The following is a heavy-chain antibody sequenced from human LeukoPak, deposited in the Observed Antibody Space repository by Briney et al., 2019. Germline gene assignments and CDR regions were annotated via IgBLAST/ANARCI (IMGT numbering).Heavy chain of an antibody. CDR3: VKDRGQLVRDFDY. V-gene: IGHV3-64D*09. J-gene: IGHJ4*02. CDR1: GFTLSSFA. D-gene: IGHD6-13*01. CDR2: ISSNGGST. Sequence: PGGSLRLSCSAPGFTLSSFAIHWVRQAPGKGLEYVSAISSNGGSTYYADSVKGRFTISRDNSKNTLYLQMSSLRVEDTAVYYCVKDRGQLVRDFDYWGQGTLVTVSS.